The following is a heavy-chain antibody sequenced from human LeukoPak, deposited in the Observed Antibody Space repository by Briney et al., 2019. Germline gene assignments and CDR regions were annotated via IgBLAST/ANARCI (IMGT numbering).Heavy chain of an antibody. Sequence: GGSLRLSCAASGLTISSYSMNWVRQAPGKGLQWVSYISSSSSTIYYADFVKGRFTISRDNAKNSLYLQMNGLRAEDTAVYYCARALWFGETFPAYWGQGTLVTVSS. D-gene: IGHD3-10*01. J-gene: IGHJ4*02. CDR3: ARALWFGETFPAY. CDR2: ISSSSSTI. CDR1: GLTISSYS. V-gene: IGHV3-48*01.